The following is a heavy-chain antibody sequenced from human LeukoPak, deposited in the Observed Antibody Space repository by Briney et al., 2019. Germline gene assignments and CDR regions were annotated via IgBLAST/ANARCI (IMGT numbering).Heavy chain of an antibody. Sequence: SETLSLTCAVYGGSFSGYCWSWIRQPPGKGLEWIGEINHSGSTNYNPSLKSRVTISVDTSKNQFSLKLSSVTAADTAVYYCSRRLRGWAGNYTRQYYYGMDVWGQGTTVTVSS. CDR3: SRRLRGWAGNYTRQYYYGMDV. J-gene: IGHJ6*02. D-gene: IGHD3/OR15-3a*01. CDR1: GGSFSGYC. V-gene: IGHV4-34*01. CDR2: INHSGST.